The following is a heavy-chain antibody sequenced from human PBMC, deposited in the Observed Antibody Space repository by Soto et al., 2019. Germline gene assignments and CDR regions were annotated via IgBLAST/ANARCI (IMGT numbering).Heavy chain of an antibody. J-gene: IGHJ4*02. D-gene: IGHD2-8*02. CDR2: ISYDGSNK. V-gene: IGHV3-30*18. CDR1: GFTFSSYG. CDR3: AKEALVKENFDY. Sequence: QVQLVESGGGVVQPGRSLSLSCAASGFTFSSYGMHWVRQAPGKGLEWVAVISYDGSNKYYADSVKGRFTISRDNSENTLYLQMNSLRAEDTAVYYCAKEALVKENFDYWGQGTLVTVSS.